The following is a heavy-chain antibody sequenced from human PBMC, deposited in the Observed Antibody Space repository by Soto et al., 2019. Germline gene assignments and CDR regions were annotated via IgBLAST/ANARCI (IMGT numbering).Heavy chain of an antibody. J-gene: IGHJ4*02. D-gene: IGHD6-13*01. CDR3: ASGASRWYPYCFDS. Sequence: QAQVVQSGAEVRKPGSSVKLSCKASEGTFTSYAIAWVRQAPGQGLEWMGGIIPYYNTLNYAQKFQDRVTITADESTNTVYMELSSLRSDDTAVYFCASGASRWYPYCFDSWAQGTLVTVSS. V-gene: IGHV1-69*01. CDR1: EGTFTSYA. CDR2: IIPYYNTL.